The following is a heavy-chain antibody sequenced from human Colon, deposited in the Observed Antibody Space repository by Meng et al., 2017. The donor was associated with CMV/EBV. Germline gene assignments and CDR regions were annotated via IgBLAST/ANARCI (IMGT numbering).Heavy chain of an antibody. D-gene: IGHD2-21*02. CDR1: GYTFTGYY. CDR2: VNSGSGGT. V-gene: IGHV1-2*02. Sequence: ASVKVSCKASGYTFTGYYVHWVRQAPGQGLQWMGWVNSGSGGTFYAQAFQGRVTMSRDTSIGTAYMELSALTSDDTAMYYCVSLVTLRQGVVHWGQGTLVPSPQ. CDR3: VSLVTLRQGVVH. J-gene: IGHJ4*03.